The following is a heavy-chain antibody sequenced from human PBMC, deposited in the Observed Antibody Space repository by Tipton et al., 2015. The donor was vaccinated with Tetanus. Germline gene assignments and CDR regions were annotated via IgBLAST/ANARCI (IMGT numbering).Heavy chain of an antibody. J-gene: IGHJ4*02. CDR3: ASYNIPYYFDY. Sequence: TLSLTCAVYGGTFNNYFWTWIRQPPGKGLEWIGEINYDGSTNYSLSLKSRVTLSLDTTKKQVSLKLSSVTAADTAVYYCASYNIPYYFDYWGRGTLVTVSS. CDR2: INYDGST. D-gene: IGHD2-2*02. CDR1: GGTFNNYF. V-gene: IGHV4-34*08.